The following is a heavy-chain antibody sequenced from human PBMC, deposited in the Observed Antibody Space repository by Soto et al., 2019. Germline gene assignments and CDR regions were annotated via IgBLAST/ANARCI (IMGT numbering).Heavy chain of an antibody. CDR2: INAGNGNT. D-gene: IGHD6-19*01. V-gene: IGHV1-3*01. J-gene: IGHJ4*02. CDR3: ARAVAVAADFDY. CDR1: GYTFTSYL. Sequence: APVKVSCKAFGYTFTSYLIHWLRQAPGQRLEWMGWINAGNGNTKYSQKFQGRVTITRDTSASTAYMELSSLRSEDTAVYYCARAVAVAADFDYWGQGTLVTVSS.